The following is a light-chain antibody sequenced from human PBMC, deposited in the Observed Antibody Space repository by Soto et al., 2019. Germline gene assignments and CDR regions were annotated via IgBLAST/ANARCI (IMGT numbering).Light chain of an antibody. V-gene: IGLV1-44*01. CDR1: SSNIGRNF. Sequence: QSVLTQSPSASGTPGQRVTISCSGSSSNIGRNFVTWYQQLPGTAPKLLIYNNNQRPSGVPDRFSGSKSGTSASLAIRGLQSEDEAQYHCAAWDDSLNGVVFGGGTKLTVL. J-gene: IGLJ3*02. CDR2: NNN. CDR3: AAWDDSLNGVV.